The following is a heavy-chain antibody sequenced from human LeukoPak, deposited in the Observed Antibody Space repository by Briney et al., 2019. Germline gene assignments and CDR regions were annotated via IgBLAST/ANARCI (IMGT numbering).Heavy chain of an antibody. CDR3: AKDRGDYTNWFDS. J-gene: IGHJ5*01. D-gene: IGHD4-17*01. V-gene: IGHV3-30*02. CDR1: GFTFSHYG. Sequence: GGSLRLSCAASGFTFSHYGMHWVRQAPGKGLEWVAFIRYDGSNQYYADSVKGRCIISRDSSRNMLYLQIKSLRAEDTAVYFCAKDRGDYTNWFDSWGQGKLVTVSS. CDR2: IRYDGSNQ.